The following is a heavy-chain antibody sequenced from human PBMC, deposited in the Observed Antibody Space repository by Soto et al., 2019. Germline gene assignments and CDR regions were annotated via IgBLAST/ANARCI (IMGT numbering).Heavy chain of an antibody. J-gene: IGHJ4*02. D-gene: IGHD5-12*01. V-gene: IGHV1-69*14. CDR2: IIPLFGTT. CDR3: ARDLGSGYDPGDY. CDR1: GDTFSGYS. Sequence: QVQLVQSGAEVKKPGSSVKVSCKASGDTFSGYSIIWVRQAPGQGLEWMGGIIPLFGTTNYAQRFQDRVTITADISTSTAYIELSSLKSEDTAIYFCARDLGSGYDPGDYWGQGTLVSVSS.